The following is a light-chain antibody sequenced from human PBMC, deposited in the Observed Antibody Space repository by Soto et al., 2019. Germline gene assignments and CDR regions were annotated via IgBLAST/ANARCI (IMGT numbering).Light chain of an antibody. Sequence: ETVMTQSPATLSVSPGERATLSCRASESVSRNLAWYQQKPGQAPRLLIYDASTRATGIPDRFSGGVSGTEFTLTISSLQSEDFAIYYCQQYSDWPPITFGQGTRLEIK. CDR3: QQYSDWPPIT. CDR2: DAS. CDR1: ESVSRN. V-gene: IGKV3-15*01. J-gene: IGKJ5*01.